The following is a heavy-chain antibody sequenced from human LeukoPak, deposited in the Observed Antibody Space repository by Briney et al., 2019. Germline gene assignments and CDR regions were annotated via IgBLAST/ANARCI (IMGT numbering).Heavy chain of an antibody. J-gene: IGHJ6*03. CDR3: SRGVVASTFYYYMDV. CDR2: INANSGGT. Sequence: GASVKVSCKPSGYTFTGYYIQWVRQAPRQRLEWMGWINANSGGTNYAQKFQGRVTMTRDTSISTAYMEVSSLTSDDTAVDYCSRGVVASTFYYYMDVWGKGTTV. CDR1: GYTFTGYY. V-gene: IGHV1-2*02. D-gene: IGHD2-15*01.